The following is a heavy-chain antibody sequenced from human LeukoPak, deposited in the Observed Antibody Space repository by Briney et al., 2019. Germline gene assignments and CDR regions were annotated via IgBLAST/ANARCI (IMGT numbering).Heavy chain of an antibody. CDR1: GGSFSGYY. Sequence: SETLSLTCAVYGGSFSGYYWSWIRQPPGKGLEWIGEINHSGSTNYNPSLKSRVTISVDTSKNQFSLKLSSVAAADTAVYYCARVTTSSKRWPQPDYWGQGTLVTVSS. V-gene: IGHV4-34*01. D-gene: IGHD5-24*01. J-gene: IGHJ4*02. CDR2: INHSGST. CDR3: ARVTTSSKRWPQPDY.